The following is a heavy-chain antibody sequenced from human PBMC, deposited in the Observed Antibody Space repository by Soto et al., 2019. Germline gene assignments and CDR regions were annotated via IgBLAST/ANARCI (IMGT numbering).Heavy chain of an antibody. CDR3: AIPGAGDFDY. V-gene: IGHV4-4*02. J-gene: IGHJ4*02. Sequence: SETLSLTCAVSGASISNTDWWSWVRQPPGKGLEWIGEIYHSGTTNCDPSLKSRVTISLDKSKSLFSLALTSLTAADTAVYYCAIPGAGDFDYWGQGTLVTVSS. CDR1: GASISNTDW. D-gene: IGHD1-26*01. CDR2: IYHSGTT.